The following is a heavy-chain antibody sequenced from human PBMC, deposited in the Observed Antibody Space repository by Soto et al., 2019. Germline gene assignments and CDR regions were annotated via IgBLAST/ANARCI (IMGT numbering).Heavy chain of an antibody. CDR3: ARYKDGYRQAFDY. Sequence: PSETLSLTCTVSGGSISGYYWSWIRQPPGKGLEWIGYIYYSGSTNYNPSLKSRVTISVDTSKNQFSLKLSSVTAADTAVYYCARYKDGYRQAFDYWGQGTLVTVSS. CDR1: GGSISGYY. D-gene: IGHD5-12*01. J-gene: IGHJ4*02. CDR2: IYYSGST. V-gene: IGHV4-59*01.